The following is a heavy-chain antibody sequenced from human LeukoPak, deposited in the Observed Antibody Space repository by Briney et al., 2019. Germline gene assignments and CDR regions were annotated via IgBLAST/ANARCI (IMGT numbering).Heavy chain of an antibody. J-gene: IGHJ4*02. Sequence: PSETLSLTCSVSGGSSSSYYWSWLRRPPGKGLEWIGNIYYSGSTNYNPSLKSRVTISVDTSKNQFSLKLSSVTAADTAVYYCARANYFDFWGQGTLVTVSS. CDR2: IYYSGST. CDR1: GGSSSSYY. V-gene: IGHV4-59*01. CDR3: ARANYFDF.